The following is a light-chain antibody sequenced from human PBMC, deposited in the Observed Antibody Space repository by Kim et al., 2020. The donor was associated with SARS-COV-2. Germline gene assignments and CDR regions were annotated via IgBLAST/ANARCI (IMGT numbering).Light chain of an antibody. Sequence: IVLTQSPGTLSLSPGDSATLSCRASQNVNNNYLAWFQQKPGQAPRLLIYGASGRAPGIPDRFSGSGFGAEFTLSISRVEPEDFAVYYCQQYASAPDAFGQGTKLEI. V-gene: IGKV3-20*01. CDR2: GAS. CDR1: QNVNNNY. J-gene: IGKJ2*01. CDR3: QQYASAPDA.